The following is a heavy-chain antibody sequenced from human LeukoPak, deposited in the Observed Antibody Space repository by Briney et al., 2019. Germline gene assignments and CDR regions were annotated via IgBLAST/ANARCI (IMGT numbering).Heavy chain of an antibody. CDR1: GYTFINYF. CDR2: INPRSGST. D-gene: IGHD5-24*01. CDR3: AREGDAYKDFDY. Sequence: ASVKVSCKASGYTFINYFIHWVRQAPGQGLEWMGVINPRSGSTTYAQNFQGTVTMTRDTSTSTVYVELSSPRSEDTAVYYCAREGDAYKDFDYWGQGTLVTVSS. J-gene: IGHJ4*02. V-gene: IGHV1-46*01.